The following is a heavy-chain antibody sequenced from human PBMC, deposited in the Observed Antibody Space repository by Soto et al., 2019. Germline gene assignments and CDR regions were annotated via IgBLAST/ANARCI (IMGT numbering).Heavy chain of an antibody. CDR3: ARNLMDYDILTGYYMAYYFAY. CDR2: INAGNGNT. D-gene: IGHD3-9*01. Sequence: ASVKVSCKASGYTFTSYAMHWVRQAPGQRLEWMGWINAGNGNTKYSQKFQGRVTITRDTSASTAYMELSSLRSEDTAVYYCARNLMDYDILTGYYMAYYFAYWGQGSLVLVSS. J-gene: IGHJ4*02. CDR1: GYTFTSYA. V-gene: IGHV1-3*01.